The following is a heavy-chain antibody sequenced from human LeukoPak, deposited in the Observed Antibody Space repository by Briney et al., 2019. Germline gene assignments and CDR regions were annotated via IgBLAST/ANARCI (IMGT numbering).Heavy chain of an antibody. J-gene: IGHJ4*02. Sequence: GASLKLSCAASGYTFTGYYIHWVRQAPAQGLEWMGGINPNSSVTNYAHNFKGRFTITRDNSISTAYMELSRLTSEDTAVYYCASDAIVREYSNSDYWGQGTLVTVSS. V-gene: IGHV1-2*02. CDR1: GYTFTGYY. D-gene: IGHD4-11*01. CDR3: ASDAIVREYSNSDY. CDR2: INPNSSVT.